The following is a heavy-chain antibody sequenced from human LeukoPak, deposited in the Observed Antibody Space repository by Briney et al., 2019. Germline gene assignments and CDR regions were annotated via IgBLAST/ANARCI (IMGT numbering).Heavy chain of an antibody. V-gene: IGHV3-30*02. CDR2: IRFDGSNK. D-gene: IGHD2/OR15-2a*01. Sequence: GGSLRLSCAASGFTFSSYGMHWVRQAAGKGLEWVAFIRFDGSNKYYGDFVKGRFTISRDNSKNTLYLQMSSLRPEDTAIYYCAKEATSPTYYYYYYYMDDWGKGTTITVSS. J-gene: IGHJ6*03. CDR1: GFTFSSYG. CDR3: AKEATSPTYYYYYYYMDD.